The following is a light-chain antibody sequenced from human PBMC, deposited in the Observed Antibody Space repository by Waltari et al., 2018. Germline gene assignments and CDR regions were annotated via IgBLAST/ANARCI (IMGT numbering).Light chain of an antibody. CDR2: GAS. Sequence: EVLLTQSPPTLSVSPGERATLSCRDSQSISRNLAWYQQKPGQAPRLLIYGASIRAPGIPARFSGSGSGTEFTLSISGLQSEDFAVYFCQQYNNWRTFGQGTKLEI. CDR1: QSISRN. V-gene: IGKV3-15*01. CDR3: QQYNNWRT. J-gene: IGKJ2*01.